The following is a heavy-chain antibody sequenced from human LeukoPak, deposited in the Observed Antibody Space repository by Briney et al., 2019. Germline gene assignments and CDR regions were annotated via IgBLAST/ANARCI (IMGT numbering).Heavy chain of an antibody. CDR2: INPNSGGT. V-gene: IGHV1-2*02. CDR3: ARAGRLSVPAAPRFDP. D-gene: IGHD2-2*01. CDR1: GYTFTGSD. J-gene: IGHJ5*02. Sequence: ASVKVSCKASGYTFTGSDMHWVPQAPGQGLEWMGWINPNSGGTNYAQKFQGRATMPRDTSISTAYMALSRLRSDDTAVYYCARAGRLSVPAAPRFDPWGQGSLVTVSS.